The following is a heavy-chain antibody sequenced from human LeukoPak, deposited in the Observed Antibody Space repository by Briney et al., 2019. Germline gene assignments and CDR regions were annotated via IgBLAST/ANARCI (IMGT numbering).Heavy chain of an antibody. V-gene: IGHV1-18*01. J-gene: IGHJ4*02. CDR3: GRDWDWHVQF. CDR1: GYTFSRYG. Sequence: ASVKVSRKPSGYTFSRYGFSWVRQAPGQGLEWIGWIGVFNGNRNYAKSVQGRITLTADTPTNTTYMELRSLTSDDTAVYFCGRDWDWHVQFWGQGTLITVSS. CDR2: IGVFNGNR. D-gene: IGHD1-26*01.